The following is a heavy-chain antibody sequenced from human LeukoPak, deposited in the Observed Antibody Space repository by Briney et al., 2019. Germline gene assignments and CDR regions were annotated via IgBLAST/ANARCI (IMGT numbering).Heavy chain of an antibody. V-gene: IGHV4-34*01. CDR1: GGSFSGYY. CDR2: INHSGST. D-gene: IGHD6-6*01. CDR3: ARGVDSSSSFGFDL. Sequence: SETLSLTCAVSGGSFSGYYWSWIRQPPGKGLEWIGEINHSGSTNYIPALKSRVTISVDTSKIQFSLKLSSVTAADTAVYYCARGVDSSSSFGFDLWGQGTLVTVSS. J-gene: IGHJ5*02.